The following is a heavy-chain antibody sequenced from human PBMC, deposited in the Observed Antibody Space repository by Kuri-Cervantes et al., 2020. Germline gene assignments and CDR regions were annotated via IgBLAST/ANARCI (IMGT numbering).Heavy chain of an antibody. CDR3: AKGRGVYCSSTSCGNHFDY. D-gene: IGHD2-2*01. CDR1: GFTFSTYA. V-gene: IGHV3-23*01. J-gene: IGHJ4*02. CDR2: ISSSGGST. Sequence: GGSLRLSCAASGFTFSTYAMSWVRQAPGKGLEWVTAISSSGGSTYYADSVKGRFTISRDNSKNTLYLQMNSLRAEDTAVYYCAKGRGVYCSSTSCGNHFDYWGQGTLVTSPQ.